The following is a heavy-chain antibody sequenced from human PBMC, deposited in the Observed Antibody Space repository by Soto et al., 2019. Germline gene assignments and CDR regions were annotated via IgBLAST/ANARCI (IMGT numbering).Heavy chain of an antibody. CDR2: IGWDGGNT. Sequence: GGSLRLSCXASXXTFDXYXMHXXRQAPGKGLEWVSLIGWDGGNTVYADSVKGRFTISRDNSKNSLYLQMNSLRTEDTALYYWAKSSRGSTSCYDYWGQGTLVTVSS. J-gene: IGHJ4*02. CDR1: XXTFDXYX. CDR3: AKSSRGSTSCYDY. D-gene: IGHD2-2*01. V-gene: IGHV3-43*01.